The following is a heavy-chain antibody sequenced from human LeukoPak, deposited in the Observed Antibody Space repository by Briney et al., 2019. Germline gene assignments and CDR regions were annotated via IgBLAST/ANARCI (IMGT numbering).Heavy chain of an antibody. J-gene: IGHJ4*02. CDR3: ARVSGVGTKDYYGSGSIDY. CDR1: GGSFSGYY. V-gene: IGHV4-34*01. CDR2: INHSGST. Sequence: SETLSLTCAVYGGSFSGYYWSWIRQPPGKGLEWIGEINHSGSTNYNPSLKSRVTIPVDTSKNQFSLKLSSVTAADTAVYYCARVSGVGTKDYYGSGSIDYWGQGTLVTVSS. D-gene: IGHD3-10*01.